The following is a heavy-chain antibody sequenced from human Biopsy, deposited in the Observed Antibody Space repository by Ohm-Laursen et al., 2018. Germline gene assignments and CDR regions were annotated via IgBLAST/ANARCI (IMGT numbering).Heavy chain of an antibody. CDR2: INHSGRT. J-gene: IGHJ6*01. Sequence: ETLSLTCTVSGGSISSDYWSWIRQTPGKGLEWIGEINHSGRTNYNPSLKSRVTISVDTSKNQFSLKVRSVTAADTAVYYCVRGVDYYDPYHYYALDVWGQGTTVTVSS. D-gene: IGHD3-22*01. CDR1: GGSISSDY. V-gene: IGHV4-34*01. CDR3: VRGVDYYDPYHYYALDV.